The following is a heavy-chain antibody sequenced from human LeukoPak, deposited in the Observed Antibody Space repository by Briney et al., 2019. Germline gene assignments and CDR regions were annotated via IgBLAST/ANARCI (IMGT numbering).Heavy chain of an antibody. Sequence: SSETLSLTCTVSGGSISSSSYYWGWIRQPPGKGLEWIGSIYYSGSTYYNPSLKSRVTISVDTSKNQFSLKLSSVTAADTAVYYCARVAGGSYGQGALFDYWGQGTLVTVSS. CDR2: IYYSGST. D-gene: IGHD5-18*01. V-gene: IGHV4-39*07. J-gene: IGHJ4*02. CDR3: ARVAGGSYGQGALFDY. CDR1: GGSISSSSYY.